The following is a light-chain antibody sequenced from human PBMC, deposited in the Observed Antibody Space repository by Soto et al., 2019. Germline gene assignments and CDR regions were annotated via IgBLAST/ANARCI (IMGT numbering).Light chain of an antibody. CDR2: GAS. V-gene: IGKV3-20*01. Sequence: EIVLTQSPGTLSLSPGERATLSCRASQSVSSSYLAWYQQKPGQAPRLLIYGASSRATGIPDRFSGSGSGTAFTLTISRLEPEDFAVYYCQQYGSSPPYTFGQGTKL. J-gene: IGKJ2*01. CDR3: QQYGSSPPYT. CDR1: QSVSSSY.